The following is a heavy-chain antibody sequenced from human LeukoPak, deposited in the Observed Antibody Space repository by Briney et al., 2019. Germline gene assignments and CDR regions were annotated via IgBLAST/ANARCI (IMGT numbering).Heavy chain of an antibody. V-gene: IGHV1-18*01. CDR1: GYTFTSYG. Sequence: GASVKVSCKASGYTFTSYGISWVRQAPGQGLEWMGWISAYNGNTNYAQKLQGRVTMTTDTSTSTAYMELSSLRSEDTAVYYCARYSSGWSYNWFDPRGQGTLVTVSS. CDR3: ARYSSGWSYNWFDP. J-gene: IGHJ5*02. CDR2: ISAYNGNT. D-gene: IGHD6-19*01.